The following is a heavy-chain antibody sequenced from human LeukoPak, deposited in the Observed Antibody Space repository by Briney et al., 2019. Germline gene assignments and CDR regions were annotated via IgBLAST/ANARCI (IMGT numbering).Heavy chain of an antibody. D-gene: IGHD3-10*01. CDR1: GFTFSSYW. V-gene: IGHV3-7*01. CDR2: IKQDGSEK. CDR3: ARDSLGTYYYAGGAFDI. Sequence: GGSLRLSCAASGFTFSSYWMSWVRQAPGKGLEWVANIKQDGSEKYYVDSVKGRFTISRDNAKNSLYLQMNSLRAEDTAVYYCARDSLGTYYYAGGAFDIWGQGTMVTVSS. J-gene: IGHJ3*02.